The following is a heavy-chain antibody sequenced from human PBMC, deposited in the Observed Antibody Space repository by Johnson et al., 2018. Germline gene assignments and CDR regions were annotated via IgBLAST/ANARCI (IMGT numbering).Heavy chain of an antibody. CDR2: ISSSSSYI. CDR1: GFTFSSYS. D-gene: IGHD3-3*01. V-gene: IGHV3-21*01. Sequence: VQLVESGGGLVKPGGSLRLSCAASGFTFSSYSMNWVRQAPGKGLEWVSSISSSSSYIYYADSVKGRFTISRDNAKNSLYLEMNSLRAEDTAVYYCARDNRWLKDFCAFDIWGQGTMVTVSS. CDR3: ARDNRWLKDFCAFDI. J-gene: IGHJ3*02.